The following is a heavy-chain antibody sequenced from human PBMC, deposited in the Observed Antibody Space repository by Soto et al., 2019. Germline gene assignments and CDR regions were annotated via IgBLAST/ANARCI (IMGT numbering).Heavy chain of an antibody. CDR3: ARGWGGYSSSSGDAFDI. Sequence: QVQLQESGPGLVKPSGTLSLTCAVSGGSISSSNWWSWVRQPPGKGLEWIGEIYHSGSTNYNPSLKSRVTISVDKSKNQFSLKLSSVTAADTAVYYCARGWGGYSSSSGDAFDIWGQGTMVTVSS. CDR1: GGSISSSNW. CDR2: IYHSGST. D-gene: IGHD6-6*01. J-gene: IGHJ3*02. V-gene: IGHV4-4*02.